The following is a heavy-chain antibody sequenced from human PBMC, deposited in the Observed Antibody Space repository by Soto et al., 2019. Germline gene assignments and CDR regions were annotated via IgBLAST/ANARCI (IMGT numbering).Heavy chain of an antibody. CDR1: GGSFSGYY. V-gene: IGHV4-34*01. CDR3: ARGRRAVVPAAFYWFDP. D-gene: IGHD2-2*01. J-gene: IGHJ5*02. Sequence: QVQLQQWGAGLLKPSETLSLACAVYGGSFSGYYWSWIRQPPGKGLEWIGEINHSGSTNYNPSLKSRVTISVDTSKNQFSLKLSSVTAADTAVYYCARGRRAVVPAAFYWFDPWGQGTLVTVSS. CDR2: INHSGST.